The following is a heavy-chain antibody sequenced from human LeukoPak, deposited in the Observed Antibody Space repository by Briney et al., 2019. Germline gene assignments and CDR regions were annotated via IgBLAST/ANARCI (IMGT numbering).Heavy chain of an antibody. D-gene: IGHD3-16*01. CDR3: ARGVGDLPSYYGMDV. CDR1: GGSISSGDYY. V-gene: IGHV4-61*08. CDR2: IYYSGST. J-gene: IGHJ6*02. Sequence: SETLSLTCTVSGGSISSGDYYWSWIRQPPGKGLEWIGYIYYSGSTNIYYSGSTSYNPSLKSRVTISVDKSKNQFSLKLSSVTAADTAIYFCARGVGDLPSYYGMDVWGQGTTVAVSS.